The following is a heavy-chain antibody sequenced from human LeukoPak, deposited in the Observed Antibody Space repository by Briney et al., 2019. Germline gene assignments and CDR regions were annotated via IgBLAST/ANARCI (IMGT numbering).Heavy chain of an antibody. J-gene: IGHJ4*02. CDR2: IYSGGST. D-gene: IGHD2-15*01. CDR1: GFVASSNY. CDR3: ATGGRSGVAFES. V-gene: IGHV3-53*01. Sequence: GGSLRLSCTASGFVASSNYMSWVRQAPGKGLEWVSLIYSGGSTYYADSVMGRCTISRDKSNHTLYLQMNSLRAEDTAVYYCATGGRSGVAFESWGQRTLVTVSS.